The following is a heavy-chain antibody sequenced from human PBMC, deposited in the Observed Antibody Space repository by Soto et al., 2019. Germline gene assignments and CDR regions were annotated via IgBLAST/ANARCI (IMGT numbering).Heavy chain of an antibody. CDR1: GYTFTSYG. Sequence: QVQRVQSGAEVKKPGASVKVSGKASGYTFTSYGISWVRQAPGQGLEGMGWISAYNGNTNYAQKLQGRVTMTTDTTTSTAHMELRSLRSDDTAVYYCASGTGSTDYYYYGMDVWGQGTTVTVSS. CDR2: ISAYNGNT. D-gene: IGHD4-17*01. V-gene: IGHV1-18*01. CDR3: ASGTGSTDYYYYGMDV. J-gene: IGHJ6*02.